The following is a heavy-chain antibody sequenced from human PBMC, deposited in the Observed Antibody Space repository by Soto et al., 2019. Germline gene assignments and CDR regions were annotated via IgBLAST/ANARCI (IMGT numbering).Heavy chain of an antibody. CDR1: GGTFISYA. D-gene: IGHD6-13*01. Sequence: QVQLVQSGAEMKKPGSPVKVSCKASGGTFISYAISWVRQAPGQGLEWMGGIIPIFGPPNYAQKFQDRVTITADESTSTAYMELSSLRSDDTAVYYCARSPPYSNNWYVYFELWCRGTLVTVSS. V-gene: IGHV1-69*12. CDR3: ARSPPYSNNWYVYFEL. CDR2: IIPIFGPP. J-gene: IGHJ2*01.